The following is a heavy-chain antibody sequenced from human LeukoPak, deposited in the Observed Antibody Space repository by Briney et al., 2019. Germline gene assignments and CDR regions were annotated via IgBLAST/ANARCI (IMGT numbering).Heavy chain of an antibody. CDR1: GLTFSDAW. CDR3: TWMATIFTVDY. Sequence: GGSLRLSCVLSGLTFSDAWMSWVRQAPGKGLEWVGRIRNDRITDYAAPVQGRFSISRDNSKNTFYLQMNSLRTEDTGMYFCTWMATIFTVDYWGQGTQVTVSS. D-gene: IGHD5-12*01. V-gene: IGHV3-15*01. J-gene: IGHJ4*02. CDR2: IRNDRIT.